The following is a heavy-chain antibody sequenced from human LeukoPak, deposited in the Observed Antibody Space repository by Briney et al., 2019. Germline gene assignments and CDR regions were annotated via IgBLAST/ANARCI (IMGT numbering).Heavy chain of an antibody. CDR3: ARDLMVTRGYTNSYYFDY. CDR1: GFTVSSNY. CDR2: IKQDGSEK. V-gene: IGHV3-7*05. J-gene: IGHJ4*02. Sequence: GGSLRLSCAASGFTVSSNYMSWVRQAPGKGLEWVANIKQDGSEKYYVDSVKGRFTISRDNADNSLYLQMNSLRAEDTAVYYCARDLMVTRGYTNSYYFDYWGQGTLVTVSS. D-gene: IGHD5-18*01.